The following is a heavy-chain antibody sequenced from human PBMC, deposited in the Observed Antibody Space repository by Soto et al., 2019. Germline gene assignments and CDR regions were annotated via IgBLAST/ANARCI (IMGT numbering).Heavy chain of an antibody. CDR1: GYTFTSYG. CDR2: ISAYNGNT. V-gene: IGHV1-18*01. D-gene: IGHD3-16*02. J-gene: IGHJ3*02. Sequence: QVQLVQSGAEVKKPGASVKVSCKASGYTFTSYGISWVRQAPGQGLEWMGWISAYNGNTNYAQKLQGRVSMTTDTSTSTAYKELGSLRSDDTAVYYCARDLGDYIWGSYRYPDAFDIWGQGTMVTVSS. CDR3: ARDLGDYIWGSYRYPDAFDI.